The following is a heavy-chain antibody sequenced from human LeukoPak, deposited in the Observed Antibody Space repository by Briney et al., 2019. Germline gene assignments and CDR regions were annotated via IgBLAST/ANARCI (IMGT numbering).Heavy chain of an antibody. CDR2: IYYSGST. J-gene: IGHJ4*02. CDR3: ARAATGYFDY. Sequence: SETLSLTCTVSGGSISSYYWSWIRQPPGKGLEWIGYIYYSGSTNYNPSLKSRVTISVDTSKNQFSLKLSSVTAADTAVYYCARAATGYFDYWGQGTLVTVSS. CDR1: GGSISSYY. V-gene: IGHV4-59*08. D-gene: IGHD1-26*01.